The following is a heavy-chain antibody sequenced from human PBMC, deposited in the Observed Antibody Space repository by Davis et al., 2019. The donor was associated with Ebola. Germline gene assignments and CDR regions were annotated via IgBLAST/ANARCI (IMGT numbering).Heavy chain of an antibody. J-gene: IGHJ4*02. Sequence: GESLKISCAVSGFNFNYFGMHWVRQAPGKGLEWVSFISYEGSKKYYADSVKGRFTISRDNAKNTLYLQMNSLKAEDTAVYYCARDFDRVREWGQGTLVTVSS. V-gene: IGHV3-30*03. CDR3: ARDFDRVRE. CDR2: ISYEGSKK. D-gene: IGHD3-22*01. CDR1: GFNFNYFG.